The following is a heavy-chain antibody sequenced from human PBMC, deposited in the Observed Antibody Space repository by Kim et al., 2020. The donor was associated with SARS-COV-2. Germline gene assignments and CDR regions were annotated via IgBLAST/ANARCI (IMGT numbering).Heavy chain of an antibody. CDR2: ISYDGSNK. Sequence: GGSLRLSCAASGFTFSSYGMHWVRQAPGKGLEWVAVISYDGSNKYYADSVKGRFTISRDNSKNTLYLQMNSLRAEDTAVYYCAKDLTMVRFLFPGWYYYYGMDVWGQGTTVTVSS. D-gene: IGHD3-10*01. J-gene: IGHJ6*02. V-gene: IGHV3-30*18. CDR3: AKDLTMVRFLFPGWYYYYGMDV. CDR1: GFTFSSYG.